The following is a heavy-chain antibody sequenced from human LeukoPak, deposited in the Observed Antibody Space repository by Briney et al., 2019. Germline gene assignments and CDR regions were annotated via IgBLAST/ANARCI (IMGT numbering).Heavy chain of an antibody. V-gene: IGHV3-33*01. J-gene: IGHJ6*02. CDR2: IWYDGSNK. D-gene: IGHD3-10*01. CDR1: GFTFSSYG. Sequence: PGGSLRLSCAASGFTFSSYGMHWVRQAPGKGLEWVAVIWYDGSNKYYADSVKGRFTISRDNSKNTLYLQMNSLRAEDTAVYYCARKGITMVRGVIINYNYGMDVWGQGTTVTVSS. CDR3: ARKGITMVRGVIINYNYGMDV.